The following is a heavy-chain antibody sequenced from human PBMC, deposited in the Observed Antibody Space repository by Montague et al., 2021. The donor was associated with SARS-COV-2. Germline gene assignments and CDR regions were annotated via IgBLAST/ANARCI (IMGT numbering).Heavy chain of an antibody. Sequence: PALVKPTQTLTLTCTFSGFSLDTSGEAVGWIRQPPGKALEWLAVIYWYDEGRYSPSLKSRLTIRKGTSKNQVVLTVTNMDPVDTATYYCARLSGVAPRCYYEGMDVWGQGTAVTVSS. CDR2: IYWYDEG. CDR1: GFSLDTSGEA. V-gene: IGHV2-5*01. D-gene: IGHD7-27*01. CDR3: ARLSGVAPRCYYEGMDV. J-gene: IGHJ6*02.